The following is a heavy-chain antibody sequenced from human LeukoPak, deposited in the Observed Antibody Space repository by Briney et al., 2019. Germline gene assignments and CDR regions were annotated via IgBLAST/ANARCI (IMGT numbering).Heavy chain of an antibody. D-gene: IGHD2-15*01. CDR3: ASRASCSGGSCYMFDY. J-gene: IGHJ4*02. Sequence: ASVKVSCKASGYTFTGYYMHWVRQAPGQGLEWMGWINPNSGGTNYAQKFQGRVTMTRDTSTSTVYMELSSLRSEDTAVYYCASRASCSGGSCYMFDYWGQGTLVTVSS. CDR1: GYTFTGYY. CDR2: INPNSGGT. V-gene: IGHV1-2*02.